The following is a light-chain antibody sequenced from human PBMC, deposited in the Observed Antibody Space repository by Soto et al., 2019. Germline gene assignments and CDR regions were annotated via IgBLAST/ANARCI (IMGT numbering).Light chain of an antibody. CDR1: QIINTW. V-gene: IGKV1-5*03. CDR3: HQYETYSGT. J-gene: IGKJ3*01. CDR2: RAS. Sequence: DIQMTQSPSSLSASVGDRVTITCRASQIINTWLAWYQQKPGKAPKLVIYRASNLVNGVPSRFSGSGSGTEFTLTISSLQPDDFSIYYCHQYETYSGTFGPGTKVDL.